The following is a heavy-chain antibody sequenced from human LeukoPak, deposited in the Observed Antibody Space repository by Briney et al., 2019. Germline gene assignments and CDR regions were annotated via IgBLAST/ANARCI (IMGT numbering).Heavy chain of an antibody. CDR1: GSTFSSYY. CDR3: ARVPYDSSGYYYGYYLDY. Sequence: ASVTVSCNSSGSTFSSYYMHWVRQAPGQGLEWMGIMNPNGGSTGYAQKFQGRVTMTRDTSTSTDYMELSSLSFEATAVYYWARVPYDSSGYYYGYYLDYWGQGTLDSVS. D-gene: IGHD3-22*01. V-gene: IGHV1-46*01. J-gene: IGHJ4*02. CDR2: MNPNGGST.